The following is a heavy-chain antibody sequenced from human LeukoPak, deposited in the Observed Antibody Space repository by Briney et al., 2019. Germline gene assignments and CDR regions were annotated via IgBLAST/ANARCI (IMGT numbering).Heavy chain of an antibody. Sequence: KSSQTLSLTCTVSGGSISSGSYYWSWIRQPAGKGLEWIGRIYNSGNTNYNPSLKSRVTISVDTSKNQFSLKLSSVTAADTAVYYCARVSGYDWESSYDYWGQGTLVTVSS. CDR3: ARVSGYDWESSYDY. D-gene: IGHD5-12*01. CDR2: IYNSGNT. V-gene: IGHV4-61*02. CDR1: GGSISSGSYY. J-gene: IGHJ4*02.